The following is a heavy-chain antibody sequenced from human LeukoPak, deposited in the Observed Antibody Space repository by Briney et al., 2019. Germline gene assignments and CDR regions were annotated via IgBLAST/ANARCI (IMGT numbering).Heavy chain of an antibody. Sequence: ASVKVSCKASGYTFRGYYMHWVQQAPGQGLEWMGWINPNSGGTNYAQKFQGRVTMTRDTSISTAYMELSRLRSDDTAVYYCARDGVGYYESSGNYYFQEWRQGWLVTVPS. D-gene: IGHD3-22*01. CDR2: INPNSGGT. CDR3: ARDGVGYYESSGNYYFQE. V-gene: IGHV1-2*02. J-gene: IGHJ1*01. CDR1: GYTFRGYY.